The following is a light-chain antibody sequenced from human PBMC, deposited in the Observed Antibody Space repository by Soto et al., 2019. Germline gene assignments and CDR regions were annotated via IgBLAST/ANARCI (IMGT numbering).Light chain of an antibody. Sequence: QSALTQPASVSGSPGQSITISCVGTSSDIGDYNYVSWYQQHPGKVPKVIIYDVSNRPSGVSYRFSGTKSGNTASLTVSGLQAEEEADYYCCSYTRSGTLIFGTGTKLTVL. J-gene: IGLJ1*01. CDR3: CSYTRSGTLI. CDR1: SSDIGDYNY. V-gene: IGLV2-14*01. CDR2: DVS.